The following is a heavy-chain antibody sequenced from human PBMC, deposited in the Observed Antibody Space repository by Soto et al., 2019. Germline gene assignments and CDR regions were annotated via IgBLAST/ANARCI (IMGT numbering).Heavy chain of an antibody. D-gene: IGHD3-22*01. J-gene: IGHJ4*02. V-gene: IGHV1-18*01. CDR1: GYTFTSYG. CDR3: ARVQYYYDSSGYYYLYYFDY. CDR2: ISAYNGNT. Sequence: ASVKVSCKASGYTFTSYGISWVRQAPGQGLEWMGWISAYNGNTNYAQKLQGRVTMTTDTSTSTAYMELRSLRSDDTAVYYCARVQYYYDSSGYYYLYYFDYWGQGTLVTVSS.